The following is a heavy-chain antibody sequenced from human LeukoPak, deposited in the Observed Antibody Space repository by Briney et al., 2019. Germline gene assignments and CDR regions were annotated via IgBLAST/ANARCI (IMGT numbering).Heavy chain of an antibody. CDR3: AKVQGLGTMVRGVIIDDY. Sequence: SVKVSCKASGGTFSSYAISWVRQAPGQGLEWMGGIIPIFGTANYAQKFQGRVTITTDESTSTAYMELSSLRSEDTAVYYCAKVQGLGTMVRGVIIDDYWGQGTLVTVSS. D-gene: IGHD3-10*01. CDR2: IIPIFGTA. J-gene: IGHJ4*02. CDR1: GGTFSSYA. V-gene: IGHV1-69*05.